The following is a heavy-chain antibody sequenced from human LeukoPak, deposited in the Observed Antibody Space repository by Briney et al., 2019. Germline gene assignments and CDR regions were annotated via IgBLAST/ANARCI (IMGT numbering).Heavy chain of an antibody. CDR2: INPNSGGT. J-gene: IGHJ5*02. CDR1: GYTFTGYY. V-gene: IGHV1-2*02. D-gene: IGHD1-7*01. Sequence: ASVTVSCKASGYTFTGYYMHWVRQAPGQGLEWMGWINPNSGGTNYAQKFQGRVTMTRDTSISTAYMELSRLRSDDTAVYYCARGLELQRWFDPWGQGTLVTVSS. CDR3: ARGLELQRWFDP.